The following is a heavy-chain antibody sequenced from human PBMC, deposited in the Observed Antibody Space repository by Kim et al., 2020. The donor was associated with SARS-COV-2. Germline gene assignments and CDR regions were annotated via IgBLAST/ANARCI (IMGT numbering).Heavy chain of an antibody. CDR1: GGSISSYY. D-gene: IGHD3-10*01. V-gene: IGHV4-59*08. CDR3: ARRGSGSYVYYYYYYMDV. CDR2: IYYSGST. Sequence: SETLSLTCTVSGGSISSYYWSWIRQPPGKGLEWIGYIYYSGSTNYNPSLKSRVTISVDTSKNQFSLKLSSVTAADTAVYYCARRGSGSYVYYYYYYMDVWGKGTTVTVSS. J-gene: IGHJ6*03.